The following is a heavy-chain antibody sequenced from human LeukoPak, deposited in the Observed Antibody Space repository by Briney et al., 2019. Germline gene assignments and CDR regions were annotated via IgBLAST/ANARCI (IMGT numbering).Heavy chain of an antibody. V-gene: IGHV1-18*01. Sequence: ASVKVSCKASGYTFTSYGISWVRQAPGQGLEWMGWICAYNGNTNYAQKLQGRVTMTTDTSTSTAYMELRSLRSDDTAVYYCSRISQYSSKGLRFRDAFDIWGQGTMVTVSS. CDR1: GYTFTSYG. D-gene: IGHD6-13*01. CDR2: ICAYNGNT. CDR3: SRISQYSSKGLRFRDAFDI. J-gene: IGHJ3*02.